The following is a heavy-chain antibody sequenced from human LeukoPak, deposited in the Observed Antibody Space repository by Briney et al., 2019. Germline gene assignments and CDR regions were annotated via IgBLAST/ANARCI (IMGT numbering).Heavy chain of an antibody. D-gene: IGHD6-13*01. J-gene: IGHJ4*02. Sequence: PSETLSLTCAVSGGSISGGGYSWGWVRQPPGKGLGWIVYIYHSGSTYYNPSLKSRVTISVDKSKVQFSLKLSSVTAADTAVYYCARGAAAGLDYWGQGTLVTVSS. CDR2: IYHSGST. CDR1: GGSISGGGYS. CDR3: ARGAAAGLDY. V-gene: IGHV4-30-2*01.